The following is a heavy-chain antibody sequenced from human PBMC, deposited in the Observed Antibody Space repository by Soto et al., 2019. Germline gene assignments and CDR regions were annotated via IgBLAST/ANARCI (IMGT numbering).Heavy chain of an antibody. CDR2: ITHSGGI. CDR3: ARLFAGATGNWYFDL. V-gene: IGHV4-34*01. CDR1: GGSFIGYY. Sequence: PSETLSLTCAVYGGSFIGYYCIFFRHPPGKGLEWIVEITHSGGINYNPSLKSRVTMSLDTSKNQFSLRLNSVSDADTAVYYCARLFAGATGNWYFDLWGRGTLVTVSS. J-gene: IGHJ2*01. D-gene: IGHD1-1*01.